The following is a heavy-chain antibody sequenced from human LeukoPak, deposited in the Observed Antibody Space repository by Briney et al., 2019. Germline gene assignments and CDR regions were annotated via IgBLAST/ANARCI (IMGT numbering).Heavy chain of an antibody. CDR1: GFTFSSYT. V-gene: IGHV3-23*01. CDR3: AKDRVGRYFDWLLPPLSFDY. D-gene: IGHD3-9*01. J-gene: IGHJ4*02. Sequence: GGSLRLSCAASGFTFSSYTMSWVRQAPGKGLEWVSAISGSGGSTYYADSVKGRFTISRDNSKNTLYLQMNSLRAEDTAVYYCAKDRVGRYFDWLLPPLSFDYWGQGTLVTVSS. CDR2: ISGSGGST.